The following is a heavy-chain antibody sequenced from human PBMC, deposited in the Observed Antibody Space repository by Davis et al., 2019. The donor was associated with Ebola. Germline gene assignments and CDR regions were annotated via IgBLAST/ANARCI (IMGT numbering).Heavy chain of an antibody. V-gene: IGHV3-21*04. CDR3: AREGRRSRYGGNPGEPGY. Sequence: GESLKISCAGSGFTFSYYAMSWVRQAPGKGLEWVSSIGGSGTDTYYADSVKGRFTISRDNAKNSLYLQMNSLRAEDTAVYYCAREGRRSRYGGNPGEPGYWGQGTLVTVSS. D-gene: IGHD4-23*01. CDR1: GFTFSYYA. J-gene: IGHJ4*02. CDR2: IGGSGTDT.